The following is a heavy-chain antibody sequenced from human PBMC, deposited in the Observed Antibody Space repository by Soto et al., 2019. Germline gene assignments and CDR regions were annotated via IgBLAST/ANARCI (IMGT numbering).Heavy chain of an antibody. CDR1: GASINTYD. CDR3: ARDFWGEGYFDA. Sequence: SETLSLTCFVSGASINTYDWTWIRQPARKGLEWIGRISPSGSTVYNPSLQSRVTMSIDASKSQFSPKLTSVTAADTALYYCARDFWGEGYFDAWGLGTLVTVSS. CDR2: ISPSGST. V-gene: IGHV4-4*07. J-gene: IGHJ4*02. D-gene: IGHD7-27*01.